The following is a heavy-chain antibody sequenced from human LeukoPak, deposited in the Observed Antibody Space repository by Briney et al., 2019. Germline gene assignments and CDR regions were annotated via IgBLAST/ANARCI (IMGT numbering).Heavy chain of an antibody. V-gene: IGHV1-18*01. D-gene: IGHD4-17*01. J-gene: IGHJ4*02. CDR1: GYTFTNYG. Sequence: VASVKVSCKASGYTFTNYGITWVRQAPGQGLEWMGWISPYNGNTNYAQEFQGRVTMTTDTSTRTAYMELRNLRSDDTALYYCATGGGWQPTDYGDHVYWGQGTLVTVSS. CDR2: ISPYNGNT. CDR3: ATGGGWQPTDYGDHVY.